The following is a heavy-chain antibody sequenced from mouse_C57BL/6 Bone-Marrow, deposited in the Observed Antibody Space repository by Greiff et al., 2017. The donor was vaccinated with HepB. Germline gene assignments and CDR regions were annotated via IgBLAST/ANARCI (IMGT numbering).Heavy chain of an antibody. Sequence: VQLQQSGPELVKPGASVKIPCKASGYTFTDYNMDWVKQSHGKSLEWIGDINPNNGGTIYNQKFKGKATLTVDKSSSTAYMELRSLTSEDTAVYYCARDSSGYWAMDYWGQGTSVTVSS. CDR3: ARDSSGYWAMDY. J-gene: IGHJ4*01. CDR1: GYTFTDYN. D-gene: IGHD3-2*02. CDR2: INPNNGGT. V-gene: IGHV1-18*01.